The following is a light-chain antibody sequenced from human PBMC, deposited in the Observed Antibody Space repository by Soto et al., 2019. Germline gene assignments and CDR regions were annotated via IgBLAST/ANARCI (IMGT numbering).Light chain of an antibody. J-gene: IGLJ2*01. V-gene: IGLV1-40*01. Sequence: QTVVTQPPSVSGAPGQRVTISCTGSSSNIGAGYDVHWYQQLPGTAPKLLIYGNSNRPSGVPDRFSGSKSGTSDSLAITGLQAEDEAGYYCQSYDSSLSGSVVFGGGTKLTVL. CDR3: QSYDSSLSGSVV. CDR1: SSNIGAGYD. CDR2: GNS.